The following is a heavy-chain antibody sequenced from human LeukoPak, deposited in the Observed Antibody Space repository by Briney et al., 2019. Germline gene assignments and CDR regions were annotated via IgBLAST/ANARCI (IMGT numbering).Heavy chain of an antibody. Sequence: GGSLRLSCAASGFTFSSFWMHWVRQAPGKGLVWVSRINSEGSSTSYADSVKGRFTISRDNAKNTLYLQMNSLRDEDTAVYYCAREDRTTVTNPVDYWGQGTLVTVSS. D-gene: IGHD4-17*01. CDR1: GFTFSSFW. J-gene: IGHJ4*02. CDR3: AREDRTTVTNPVDY. CDR2: INSEGSST. V-gene: IGHV3-74*01.